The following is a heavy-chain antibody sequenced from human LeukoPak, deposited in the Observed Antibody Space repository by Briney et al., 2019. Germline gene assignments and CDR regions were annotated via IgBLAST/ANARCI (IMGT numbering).Heavy chain of an antibody. CDR2: INSDGSST. CDR3: ASTNRLDY. J-gene: IGHJ4*02. CDR1: GFTFGNYW. V-gene: IGHV3-74*01. Sequence: GGSLRLSCAASGFTFGNYWIHWVRQAPEKGPVWVSRINSDGSSTSYADSVQGRFTISRDNAKNTLFLQMNSLRVEDTAVYYCASTNRLDYWGQGTLVTVSS. D-gene: IGHD2/OR15-2a*01.